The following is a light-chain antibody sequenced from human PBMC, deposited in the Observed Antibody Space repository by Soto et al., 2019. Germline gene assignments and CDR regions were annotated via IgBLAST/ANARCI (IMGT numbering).Light chain of an antibody. Sequence: EIVMTQSPATLSVSPGERATLSCRASQSVSSNLAWYQQKPGQAPRLLIYGASTRATGIPARFSGSGSGTEFTLTISSLQSEDLDVYYCQQYNNWPRTLAQGTNVDIK. CDR1: QSVSSN. J-gene: IGKJ1*01. CDR2: GAS. CDR3: QQYNNWPRT. V-gene: IGKV3-15*01.